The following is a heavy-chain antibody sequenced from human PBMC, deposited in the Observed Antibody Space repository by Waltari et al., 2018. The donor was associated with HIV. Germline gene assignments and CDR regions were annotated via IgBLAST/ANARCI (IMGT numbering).Heavy chain of an antibody. CDR1: GYSFTKYW. V-gene: IGHV5-51*01. CDR3: ARGGSLGYGDATDS. J-gene: IGHJ4*02. CDR2: IDPDDSDT. Sequence: EVRLVQSGAEVKKPGAALKLYFKASGYSFTKYWIAWVRQMPGKGLEWMGIIDPDDSDTRYSPSFQGQVTMSADKSVTTAYLQWNSLKASDSGMYYCARGGSLGYGDATDSWGQGTLVTVSS. D-gene: IGHD5-12*01.